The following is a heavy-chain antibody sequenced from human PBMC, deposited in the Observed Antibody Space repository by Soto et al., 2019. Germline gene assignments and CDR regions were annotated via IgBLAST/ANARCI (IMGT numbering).Heavy chain of an antibody. CDR1: GFVFSNYA. J-gene: IGHJ4*02. CDR3: AKDADRPAWTYSFDF. Sequence: EVQLLESGGGLVQPGGSLRLSCAASGFVFSNYAMNWVRQAPGKGLEWVSVISGSGHATFYADSVRGRFTISRDNSKNTLYLQMNSLRPEDTAIYYCAKDADRPAWTYSFDFWGQGTLVPVSS. D-gene: IGHD5-12*01. CDR2: ISGSGHAT. V-gene: IGHV3-23*01.